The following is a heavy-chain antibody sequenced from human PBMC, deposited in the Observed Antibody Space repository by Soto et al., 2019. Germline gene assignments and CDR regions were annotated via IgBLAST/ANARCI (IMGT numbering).Heavy chain of an antibody. CDR2: ISGSADST. V-gene: IGHV3-23*01. J-gene: IGHJ5*02. Sequence: PGGSLRLSCAASGFTFSSYAMSWVRQAPGKGLEWVSTISGSADSTCYADSVKGRFTISRDNSKNTLYLQMSSLRAEDTAVYYCAGQIFDSGPWGRGTLVTVSS. CDR1: GFTFSSYA. D-gene: IGHD3-22*01. CDR3: AGQIFDSGP.